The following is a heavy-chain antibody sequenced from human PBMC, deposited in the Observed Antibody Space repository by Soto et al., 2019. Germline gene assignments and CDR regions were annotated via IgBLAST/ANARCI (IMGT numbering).Heavy chain of an antibody. Sequence: EVQLVESGGGLVQPGGSLRLSCAASGFTFSNYWMHWVRQAPGKRLVWVSRINSDGSSTNYADSVKGRFTISRDNAKNTLYLQMNSLRAEDTAVYYCARGVRGGYYTDYWGQGTLVTVSS. CDR3: ARGVRGGYYTDY. D-gene: IGHD3-3*01. V-gene: IGHV3-74*01. CDR2: INSDGSST. J-gene: IGHJ4*02. CDR1: GFTFSNYW.